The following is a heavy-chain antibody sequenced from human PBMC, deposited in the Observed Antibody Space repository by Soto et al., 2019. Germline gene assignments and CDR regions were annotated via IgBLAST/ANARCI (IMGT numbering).Heavy chain of an antibody. CDR3: ARAPLVVVNSPFDY. CDR1: GGTFSSYT. CDR2: IIPILGIA. V-gene: IGHV1-69*02. J-gene: IGHJ4*02. D-gene: IGHD3-22*01. Sequence: SVKVSCKASGGTFSSYTISWVRQAPGQGLEWMGRIIPILGIANYAQKLQGRVTNTADKSTSTAYMELSSLRSEDTAVYYCARAPLVVVNSPFDYWGQGTLVTVSS.